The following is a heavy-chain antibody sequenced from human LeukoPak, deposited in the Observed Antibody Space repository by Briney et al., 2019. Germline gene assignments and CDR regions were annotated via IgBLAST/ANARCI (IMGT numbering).Heavy chain of an antibody. CDR2: ISSDGSRI. CDR1: GFTFISYW. Sequence: PGGSLRLSCAASGFTFISYWMHWVRQAPGKGLVWVSRISSDGSRISYADSVKGRFTISRDDAKKTLDLQMNSLRAEDTAVYFCARDNGRNGFDIWGQGTMVTVSS. V-gene: IGHV3-74*01. CDR3: ARDNGRNGFDI. J-gene: IGHJ3*02.